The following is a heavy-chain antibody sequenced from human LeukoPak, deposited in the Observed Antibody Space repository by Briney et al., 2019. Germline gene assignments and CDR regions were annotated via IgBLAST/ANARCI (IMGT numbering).Heavy chain of an antibody. D-gene: IGHD1-7*01. V-gene: IGHV4-59*01. Sequence: SETLSLRCTVSDGSIRSYYFSWVRQPPGKGLEWIGNIHSTGNTNYNPSLGSRVTMSMDTSMRQISLKLTSVNAADTAVYYCARGNYFDPWGQGTLVTVSS. CDR2: IHSTGNT. J-gene: IGHJ5*02. CDR1: DGSIRSYY. CDR3: ARGNYFDP.